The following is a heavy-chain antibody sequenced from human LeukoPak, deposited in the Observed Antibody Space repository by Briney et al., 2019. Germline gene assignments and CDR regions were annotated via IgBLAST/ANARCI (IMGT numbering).Heavy chain of an antibody. CDR2: ISYDGSNK. CDR1: GFTFSSYV. Sequence: GGSLRLSCAASGFTFSSYVMHWVRQAPGKGLEWVAFISYDGSNKYYADSVKGRCTISRDNAKNSLYLQMNSLRAEDTAVYYCARSLGYCSGGSCYTFDYWGQGTLVTVSS. CDR3: ARSLGYCSGGSCYTFDY. D-gene: IGHD2-15*01. J-gene: IGHJ4*02. V-gene: IGHV3-30*03.